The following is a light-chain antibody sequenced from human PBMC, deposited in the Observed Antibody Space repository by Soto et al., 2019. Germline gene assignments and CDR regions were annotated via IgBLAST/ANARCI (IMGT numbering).Light chain of an antibody. V-gene: IGLV1-40*01. CDR1: SSNIGTGYD. J-gene: IGLJ3*02. Sequence: QSVLTQPPSVSGAPRQRVSISCTGSSSNIGTGYDLHWYQQLTGTSPKLLIDAYTHRPSGFPGRFSGFKSGTSASLAIPGLQAEDEAVYYCQSYDNSLTAGVFGGGTKVTVL. CDR3: QSYDNSLTAGV. CDR2: AYT.